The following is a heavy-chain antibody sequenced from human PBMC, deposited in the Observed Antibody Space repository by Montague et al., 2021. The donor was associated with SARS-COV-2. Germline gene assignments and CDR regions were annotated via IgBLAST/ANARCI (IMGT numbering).Heavy chain of an antibody. CDR2: IFYKGNT. CDR3: ARSISSSGARDN. CDR1: GGSLNKHS. V-gene: IGHV4-59*11. D-gene: IGHD3-22*01. J-gene: IGHJ4*02. Sequence: SETLSLTCTVSGGSLNKHSWSWIWKAPGKELEWLGNIFYKGNTNYNVFLWGRVSMSLDTPQNQFSLRLTSLTAAATAVYYCARSISSSGARDNWGQGILVTVS.